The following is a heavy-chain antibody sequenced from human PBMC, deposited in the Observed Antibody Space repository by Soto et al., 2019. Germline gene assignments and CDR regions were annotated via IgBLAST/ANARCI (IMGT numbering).Heavy chain of an antibody. D-gene: IGHD2-15*01. J-gene: IGHJ4*02. CDR1: GYTFTSYG. V-gene: IGHV1-18*01. CDR2: ISAYNGNT. CDR3: ARDPADIVVVVAANYFDY. Sequence: QVPLVQSGAEVKKPGASVKVSCKASGYTFTSYGISWVRQAPGQGLEWMGWISAYNGNTNYAQKLQGRVTMTTDTSTSTAYMELRSLRSDDTAVYYCARDPADIVVVVAANYFDYWGQGTLVTVSS.